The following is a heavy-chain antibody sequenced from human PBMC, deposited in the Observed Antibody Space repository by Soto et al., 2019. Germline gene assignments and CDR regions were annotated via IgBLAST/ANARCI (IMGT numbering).Heavy chain of an antibody. Sequence: QVQLQQWGAGLLKPAETLSLTCAVYGGSFSGYYWTWIRQPPGKGLEWNGEINQSGFTNYNPSLESRVTMSVDTSTNQFSLRLSSVTAANTAVYYCARFPFDRSSWTNPRYFDYWGQGTLVTVSS. V-gene: IGHV4-34*01. D-gene: IGHD6-13*01. CDR1: GGSFSGYY. CDR2: INQSGFT. CDR3: ARFPFDRSSWTNPRYFDY. J-gene: IGHJ4*02.